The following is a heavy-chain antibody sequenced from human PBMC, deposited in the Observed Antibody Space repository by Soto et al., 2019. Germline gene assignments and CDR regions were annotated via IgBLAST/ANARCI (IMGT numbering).Heavy chain of an antibody. Sequence: PGGAQRLSCPASGFTLGNYAMTWVRQAPGKGLECGSSISGSGGGTYYADSVKGRFTISRDNSENTLYLHLNSLRVEDTAISYCARIPHRYDALTGPGYWGQGALVTVSS. D-gene: IGHD3-9*01. V-gene: IGHV3-23*01. CDR1: GFTLGNYA. CDR2: ISGSGGGT. CDR3: ARIPHRYDALTGPGY. J-gene: IGHJ4*02.